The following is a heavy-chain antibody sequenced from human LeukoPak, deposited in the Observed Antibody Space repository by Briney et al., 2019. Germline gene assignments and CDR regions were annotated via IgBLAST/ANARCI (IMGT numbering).Heavy chain of an antibody. CDR2: VYYSGST. V-gene: IGHV4-59*01. D-gene: IGHD2-8*02. CDR1: GGSITSYY. Sequence: SETLSLTCTVSGGSITSYYWSWIRQPPGGGLEGIGYVYYSGSTNYNPSLKSRVTISVDTSKNQFSLKLTSVTAADTALYYCARATTAYCTGGICPNFDYWGQGTLVTVSS. J-gene: IGHJ4*02. CDR3: ARATTAYCTGGICPNFDY.